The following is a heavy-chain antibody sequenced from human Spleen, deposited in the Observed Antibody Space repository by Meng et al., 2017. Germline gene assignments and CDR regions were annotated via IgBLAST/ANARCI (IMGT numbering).Heavy chain of an antibody. J-gene: IGHJ4*02. CDR2: ISSSGSST. V-gene: IGHV3-11*04. D-gene: IGHD5-18*01. Sequence: GESLKISCAASGFTFSDYYMIWIRQAPGKGLEWVSYISSSGSSTYYADFVKGRFTISRDDAKNTVYLQMNNLRVEDTAVYYCVRPRIRLWLRYFDHWGQGTLVTVSS. CDR3: VRPRIRLWLRYFDH. CDR1: GFTFSDYY.